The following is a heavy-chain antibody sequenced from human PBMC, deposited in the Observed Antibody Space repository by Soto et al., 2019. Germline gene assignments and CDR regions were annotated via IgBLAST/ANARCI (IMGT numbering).Heavy chain of an antibody. Sequence: QVQLQESGPGLVKPSETLSLTCTVSGGSISIYYWNWIRQPPGKGLEWIGYIYYSGTTSYNPSVEGRVTISGDTSKNQFSLRLKSVTAADSAVYYCARGFMSSSFVMDVWGQGTTVTVSS. D-gene: IGHD6-6*01. V-gene: IGHV4-59*01. CDR1: GGSISIYY. CDR3: ARGFMSSSFVMDV. CDR2: IYYSGTT. J-gene: IGHJ6*02.